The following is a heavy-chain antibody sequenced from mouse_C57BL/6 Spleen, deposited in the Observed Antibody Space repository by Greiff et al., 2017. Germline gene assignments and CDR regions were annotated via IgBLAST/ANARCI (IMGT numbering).Heavy chain of an antibody. CDR3: TRDAGTSYLDY. D-gene: IGHD4-1*01. CDR2: ISSGGDYI. Sequence: EVKLVESGEGLVKPGGSLKLSCAASGFTFSSYAMSWVRQTPEKRLEWVAYISSGGDYIYYADTVKGRFTISRDNARNTLYLQMSSLKSEDTAMYYYTRDAGTSYLDYWRQGTTLTVSS. J-gene: IGHJ2*01. CDR1: GFTFSSYA. V-gene: IGHV5-9-1*02.